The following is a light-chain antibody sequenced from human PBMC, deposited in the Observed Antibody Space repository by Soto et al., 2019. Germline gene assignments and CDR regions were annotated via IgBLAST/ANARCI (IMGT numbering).Light chain of an antibody. CDR2: GAS. CDR3: QQYSKLPIT. Sequence: MKKSPATLSVSLGERATLSCRASQSVSTNLAWYQQKPGQGPRLLIYGASSRATGIPDRFSGSGSGTDFTLAISRLEPEDFAVYYCQQYSKLPITFGQGTRLEIK. CDR1: QSVSTN. J-gene: IGKJ5*01. V-gene: IGKV3D-15*01.